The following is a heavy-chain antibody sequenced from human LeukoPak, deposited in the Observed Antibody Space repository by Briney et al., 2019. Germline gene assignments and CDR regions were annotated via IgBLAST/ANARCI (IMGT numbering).Heavy chain of an antibody. J-gene: IGHJ6*03. CDR1: GFTFSNAW. V-gene: IGHV3-15*01. Sequence: GGSLRLSCAASGFTFSNAWMSWVRQAPGKGLEWVGRIKSKTDGGTTDYAAPVKGRFTISRDDSKNTLYLQMNSLKTEDTAVYYCTTGLDYYDRRDYYYYMDVWGKGTTVTVSS. CDR2: IKSKTDGGTT. CDR3: TTGLDYYDRRDYYYYMDV. D-gene: IGHD3-3*01.